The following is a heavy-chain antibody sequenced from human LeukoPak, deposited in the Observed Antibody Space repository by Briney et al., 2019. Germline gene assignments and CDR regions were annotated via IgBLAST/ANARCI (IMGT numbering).Heavy chain of an antibody. Sequence: GGSLRLSCAASGFIFSNYWVHWVRQAPGEGLVWVSRIYSDGSSTRYADSVKGRFTISRDNAKNTLYLQMNSMSAEDTAVYYCARDVSGWYHNFDYWGQGTLVTVSS. J-gene: IGHJ4*02. CDR2: IYSDGSST. CDR3: ARDVSGWYHNFDY. CDR1: GFIFSNYW. V-gene: IGHV3-74*01. D-gene: IGHD6-19*01.